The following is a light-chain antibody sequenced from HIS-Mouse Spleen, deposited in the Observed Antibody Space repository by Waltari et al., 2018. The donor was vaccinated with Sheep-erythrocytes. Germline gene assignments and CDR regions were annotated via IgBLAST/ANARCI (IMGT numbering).Light chain of an antibody. CDR2: DVS. CDR3: SSYTSSSSYV. J-gene: IGLJ1*01. V-gene: IGLV2-14*03. Sequence: QSALTQPASVSGSPGQSITISCTGTSSDVGGYNYVSWYQQHPGKAPKLLIYDVSNGPSRVSIRFSGSKSGNTASLSISGLQAEDEADYYCSSYTSSSSYVVGAGTKVTVL. CDR1: SSDVGGYNY.